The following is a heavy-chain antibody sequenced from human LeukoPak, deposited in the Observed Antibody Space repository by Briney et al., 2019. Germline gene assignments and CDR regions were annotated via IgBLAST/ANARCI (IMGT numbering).Heavy chain of an antibody. V-gene: IGHV4-38-2*02. D-gene: IGHD6-19*01. CDR2: IYHSGST. CDR1: GGFISGYY. Sequence: SETLSLTCTVSGGFISGYYWNWSRQPPGKGLEWIGSIYHSGSTYYNPSLESRVTISVDTSKNQFSLKLSSVTAADTAVYYCARVVAVAGTSFDYWGQGTLVTVSS. J-gene: IGHJ4*02. CDR3: ARVVAVAGTSFDY.